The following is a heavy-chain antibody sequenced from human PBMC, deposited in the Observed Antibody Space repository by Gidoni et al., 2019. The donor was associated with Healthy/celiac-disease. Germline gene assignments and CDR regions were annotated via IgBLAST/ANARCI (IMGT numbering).Heavy chain of an antibody. J-gene: IGHJ4*02. Sequence: QVQLVQSGAEVKKPGASVKVSCKASGYTFTSYYMHWVRQAPGQGLEWMGRINPSGGSTSYAQKFQGRVTMHRDTSTSTVYMALSSLRSEYPAVYYCARRYYYDSSGYYYDYWGQVTLVTVSS. CDR1: GYTFTSYY. CDR3: ARRYYYDSSGYYYDY. CDR2: INPSGGST. D-gene: IGHD3-22*01. V-gene: IGHV1-46*01.